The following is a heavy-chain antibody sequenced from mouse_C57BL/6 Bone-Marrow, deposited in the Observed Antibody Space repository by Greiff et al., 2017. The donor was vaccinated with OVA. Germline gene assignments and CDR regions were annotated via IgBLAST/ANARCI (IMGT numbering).Heavy chain of an antibody. CDR1: GYTFTDYY. CDR2: INPYNGGT. J-gene: IGHJ2*01. CDR3: ERSKWLPY. D-gene: IGHD1-2*01. V-gene: IGHV1-19*01. Sequence: VQLQQSGPVLVKPGASVKMSCKASGYTFTDYYMNWVKQSHGKSFEWIGVINPYNGGTSYNQKFKGKATLTVDKSSSTAYMELNSLTSEDSAVYYGERSKWLPYWGQGTTLTVSS.